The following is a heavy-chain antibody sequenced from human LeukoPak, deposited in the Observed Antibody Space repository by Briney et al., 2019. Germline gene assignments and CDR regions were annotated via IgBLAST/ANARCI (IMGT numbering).Heavy chain of an antibody. CDR2: IFYSGST. D-gene: IGHD3-10*01. J-gene: IGHJ4*02. V-gene: IGHV4-39*01. CDR3: ARFCGSGRDPDY. Sequence: PSETLSLTCSVTSGSISNSNYYWGCIRQPPGKGLEWIGSIFYSGSTDYNPSLKSRVTISVDTSKKQFSLTLNSVTAADTAVYFSARFCGSGRDPDYWGQGTLVTVSS. CDR1: SGSISNSNYY.